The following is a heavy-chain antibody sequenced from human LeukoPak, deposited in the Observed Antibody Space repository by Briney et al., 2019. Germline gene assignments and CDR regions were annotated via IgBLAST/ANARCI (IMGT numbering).Heavy chain of an antibody. CDR2: ISGSGGST. CDR1: GFTFSSYA. D-gene: IGHD6-19*01. J-gene: IGHJ2*01. CDR3: AKGAYSSGWHYWYFDL. Sequence: GGFLRLSCAASGFTFSSYAMSWVRQAPGKGLEWVSAISGSGGSTYYADSVKGRFTISRDNSKDTLYLQMNSLRAEDTAVYYCAKGAYSSGWHYWYFDLWGRGTLVTVSS. V-gene: IGHV3-23*01.